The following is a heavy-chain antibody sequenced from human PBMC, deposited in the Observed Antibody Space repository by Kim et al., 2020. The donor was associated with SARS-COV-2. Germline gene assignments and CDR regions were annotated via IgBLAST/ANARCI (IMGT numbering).Heavy chain of an antibody. CDR3: ARSVRDFSGTIVENAFDI. CDR2: IYYSGST. D-gene: IGHD3-22*01. Sequence: SETLSLTCTVSGGSISSYYWSWIRQPPGKGLEWIGYIYYSGSTNYNPSLKSRVTISVDTSKNQFSLKLSSVTAADTAVYYCARSVRDFSGTIVENAFDIWGQGTMVTVSS. CDR1: GGSISSYY. J-gene: IGHJ3*02. V-gene: IGHV4-59*08.